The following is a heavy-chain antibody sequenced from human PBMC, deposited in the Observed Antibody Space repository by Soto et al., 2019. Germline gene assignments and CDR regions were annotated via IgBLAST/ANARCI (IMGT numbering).Heavy chain of an antibody. CDR1: CGSISSSYW. J-gene: IGHJ5*02. D-gene: IGHD6-13*01. CDR2: IYHSGST. Sequence: ASETLSPTCAVSCGSISSSYWWSWVRPPPGRGLEWIGEIYHSGSTTYNPSLKSRVTISIDKSKNHFSLRLSSVTAADTAVYYCATVTRQQLVLGSWFDPWGQGTLVTVSS. CDR3: ATVTRQQLVLGSWFDP. V-gene: IGHV4-4*02.